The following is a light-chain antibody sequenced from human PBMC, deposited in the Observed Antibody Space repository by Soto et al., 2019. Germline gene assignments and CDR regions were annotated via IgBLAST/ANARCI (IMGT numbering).Light chain of an antibody. CDR1: QRISSW. CDR2: KAS. CDR3: LQFSTYSLT. J-gene: IGKJ4*01. Sequence: DIQLTQSPSTLSASLGDRVTITCRASQRISSWLAWYQQRPGKAPKLLIYKASSLQSGAPSRSSGSESGTEFTLTVRCLQPDDFATYFCLQFSTYSLTFGGGTIVEIK. V-gene: IGKV1-5*03.